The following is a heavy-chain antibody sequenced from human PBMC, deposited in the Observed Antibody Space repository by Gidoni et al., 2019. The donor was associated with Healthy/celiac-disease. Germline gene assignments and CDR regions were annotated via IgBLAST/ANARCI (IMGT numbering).Heavy chain of an antibody. CDR3: ARGQLWDDY. CDR2: IYYSGST. V-gene: IGHV4-59*01. J-gene: IGHJ4*02. CDR1: GGSISSYY. Sequence: QVQLQESGPGLVKPSETLSLTCTVSGGSISSYYWSWIRQPPGKGLEWIGYIYYSGSTNYNPSLKSRVTISVDTSKNQFSLKLSSVTAADTAVYYCARGQLWDDYWGQGTLVTVSS. D-gene: IGHD5-18*01.